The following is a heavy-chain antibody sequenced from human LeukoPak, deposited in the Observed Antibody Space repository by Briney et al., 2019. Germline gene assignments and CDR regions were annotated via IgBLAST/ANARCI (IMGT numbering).Heavy chain of an antibody. Sequence: GGSLRLSCAASGITFSSYSMNWVRQAPGKGLEWVSCTSSSSSYIYYADSVKGRFTISRDNAKNSLYLQMNSLRAEDTAVYYCARGLNWNYGWFDPWGQGTLVTVSS. V-gene: IGHV3-21*01. CDR1: GITFSSYS. D-gene: IGHD1-7*01. CDR3: ARGLNWNYGWFDP. CDR2: TSSSSSYI. J-gene: IGHJ5*02.